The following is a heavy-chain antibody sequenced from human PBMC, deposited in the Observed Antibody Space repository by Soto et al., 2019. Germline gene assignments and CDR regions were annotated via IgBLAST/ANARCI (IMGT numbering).Heavy chain of an antibody. CDR2: ISYYNSNNGDT. D-gene: IGHD1-1*01. J-gene: IGHJ6*02. CDR3: ARAELERGEVGYFGMDV. Sequence: QVQLVQSGAELKKPGASVQVSCKTSGYTFSNYAISWVRQAPGQGLEWMGWISYYNSNNGDTKSAQMLQGRVTMTIDTAATTAYMELRSMRSDDTAVYYCARAELERGEVGYFGMDVWGQGTTVTVSS. CDR1: GYTFSNYA. V-gene: IGHV1-18*04.